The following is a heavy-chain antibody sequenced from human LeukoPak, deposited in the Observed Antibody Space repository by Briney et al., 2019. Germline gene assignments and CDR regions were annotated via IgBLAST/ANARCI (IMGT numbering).Heavy chain of an antibody. CDR3: ARRLTQYDCFDP. D-gene: IGHD2-2*01. CDR2: TYYRSTWYN. CDR1: GDSVSSNSVT. J-gene: IGHJ5*02. V-gene: IGHV6-1*01. Sequence: SQTLSLTCAISGDSVSSNSVTWNWIRQSPSRGLEWLGRTYYRSTWYNGYAVSVRGRITDNPDTSKNQFSLHLNSVTPEDTAVYYCARRLTQYDCFDPWGQGILVTVSS.